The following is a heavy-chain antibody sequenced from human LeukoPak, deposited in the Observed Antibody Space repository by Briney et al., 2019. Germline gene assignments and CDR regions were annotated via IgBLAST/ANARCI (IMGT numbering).Heavy chain of an antibody. J-gene: IGHJ4*02. CDR3: AKYSSGWYGENFDY. D-gene: IGHD6-19*01. CDR1: GFTFSSYA. CDR2: ISGSGGST. V-gene: IGHV3-23*01. Sequence: GGSLRLSCAASGFTFSSYAMSWVRQAPGKGLEWVSAISGSGGSTYFADSVKGRFTISRDNSKNTLYLQLNSLRAEDTAVYYCAKYSSGWYGENFDYWGQGTLVTVSS.